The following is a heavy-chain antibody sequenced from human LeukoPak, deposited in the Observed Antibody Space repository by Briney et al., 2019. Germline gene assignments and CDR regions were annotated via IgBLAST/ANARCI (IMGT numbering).Heavy chain of an antibody. V-gene: IGHV3-11*01. CDR3: ARVRSGYYFDY. CDR2: MSSSDSII. Sequence: GGSLRLSCAASGFTFSDYYMSWMRQAPGKGLEWVSYMSSSDSIIYYADSVKGRFTISRDSAKNSLYLQMNSLRAEDTAVYYCARVRSGYYFDYWGQGTLVTVSS. D-gene: IGHD3-22*01. CDR1: GFTFSDYY. J-gene: IGHJ4*02.